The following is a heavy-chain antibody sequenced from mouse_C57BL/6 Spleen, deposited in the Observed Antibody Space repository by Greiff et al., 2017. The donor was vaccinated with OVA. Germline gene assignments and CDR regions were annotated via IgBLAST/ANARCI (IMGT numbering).Heavy chain of an antibody. CDR3: ARIYYDYDDYAMDY. D-gene: IGHD2-4*01. CDR2: ISYDGSN. Sequence: EVQRVESGPGLVKPSQSLSLTCSVTGYSITSGYYWNWIRQFPGNKLEWMGYISYDGSNNYNPSLKNRISITRDTSKNQFFLKLNSVTTEDTATYYCARIYYDYDDYAMDYWGQGTSVTVSS. CDR1: GYSITSGYY. J-gene: IGHJ4*01. V-gene: IGHV3-6*01.